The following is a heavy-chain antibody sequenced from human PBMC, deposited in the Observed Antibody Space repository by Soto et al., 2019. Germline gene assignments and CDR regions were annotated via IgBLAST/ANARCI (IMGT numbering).Heavy chain of an antibody. CDR3: TRLGAVTGIGGNY. D-gene: IGHD6-19*01. J-gene: IGHJ4*02. Sequence: EVQLVESGGGLVQPGWSLKLSCADSGITFSASAIHWVRQASGKGLEWVGRSRSKAYNYATAYAASVKGRFSISRDDSKNTTYLQMNGLKTEDTAVYYCTRLGAVTGIGGNYWGQGTLVTVSS. V-gene: IGHV3-73*02. CDR2: SRSKAYNYAT. CDR1: GITFSASA.